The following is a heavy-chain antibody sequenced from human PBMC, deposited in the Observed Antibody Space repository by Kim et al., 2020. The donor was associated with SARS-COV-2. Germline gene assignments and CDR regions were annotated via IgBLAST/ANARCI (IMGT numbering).Heavy chain of an antibody. CDR3: ARQGRFGELC. CDR2: IYYSGST. J-gene: IGHJ4*02. CDR1: GGSISSYY. D-gene: IGHD3-10*01. Sequence: SETLSLTCTVSGGSISSYYWSWIRQPPGKGLEWIGYIYYSGSTNYNPSLKSRVTISVDTSKNQFSLKLSSVTAADTAVYYCARQGRFGELCWGQGTLVTVSS. V-gene: IGHV4-59*08.